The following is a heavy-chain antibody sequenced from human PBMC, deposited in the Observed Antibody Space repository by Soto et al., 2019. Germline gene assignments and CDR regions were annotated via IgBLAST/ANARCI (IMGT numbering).Heavy chain of an antibody. CDR1: GYSFTSYW. J-gene: IGHJ4*02. CDR3: ASRVMNCYDSSGYLNTDY. CDR2: IDPSDSYT. D-gene: IGHD3-22*01. V-gene: IGHV5-10-1*01. Sequence: GESLKISCKGSGYSFTSYWISWVRQMPVKGLERMGRIDPSDSYTNYSPSFQGHVTISADKSISTAYLQWSSLKASDTAMYYCASRVMNCYDSSGYLNTDYWGKGTLVTVSS.